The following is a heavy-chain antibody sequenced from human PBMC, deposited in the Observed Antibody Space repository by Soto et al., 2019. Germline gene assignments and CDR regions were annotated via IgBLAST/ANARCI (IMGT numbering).Heavy chain of an antibody. CDR3: ARAQFYSGSGNYNNLMFDA. V-gene: IGHV4-30-2*01. Sequence: SETLSLTCAVSGGSIGGVGYSWSWIRQPPGGGLEWIGYMYHSGTFLKSPSLKTRLTMSLDMSKNQFSLTLNSMTAADSAVYYCARAQFYSGSGNYNNLMFDAWGQGIQVTVS. CDR1: GGSIGGVGYS. CDR2: MYHSGTF. J-gene: IGHJ5*02. D-gene: IGHD3-10*01.